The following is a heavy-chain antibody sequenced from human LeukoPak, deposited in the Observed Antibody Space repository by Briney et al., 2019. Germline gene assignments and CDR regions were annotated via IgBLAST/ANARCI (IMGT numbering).Heavy chain of an antibody. D-gene: IGHD6-13*01. CDR3: ERDSGGGSWYDY. CDR2: IYHSGST. CDR1: GDSISSYY. J-gene: IGHJ4*02. Sequence: PSETLSLTCTVSGDSISSYYWSWIRQSPGKGLEWIGYIYHSGSTNYNPSLKSRVTISIDTSKNQFSLKLSSVTAADTAVYYGERDSGGGSWYDYWGQGTLVTVSS. V-gene: IGHV4-59*01.